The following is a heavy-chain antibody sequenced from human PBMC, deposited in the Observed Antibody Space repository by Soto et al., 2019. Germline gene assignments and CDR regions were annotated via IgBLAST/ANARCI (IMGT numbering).Heavy chain of an antibody. D-gene: IGHD3-9*01. J-gene: IGHJ6*02. CDR1: GDTFSIYA. Sequence: GGSLRLSCAASGDTFSIYAMSWVLQAPGKGVGWVSAITGSGGSTYYADSVKCRCTISRDNSKNTLYLQMNILRAEDTAVYYCAKSTFAWLLKNYYYYSGMDVWGQGTTVTVSS. CDR3: AKSTFAWLLKNYYYYSGMDV. CDR2: ITGSGGST. V-gene: IGHV3-23*01.